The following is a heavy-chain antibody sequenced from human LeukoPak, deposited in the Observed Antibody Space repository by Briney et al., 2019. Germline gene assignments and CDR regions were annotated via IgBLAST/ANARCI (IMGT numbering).Heavy chain of an antibody. CDR1: GFTFSTYT. D-gene: IGHD4-17*01. CDR2: ISSSSYI. CDR3: ARDLYGDYAFDI. Sequence: GGPLRLSCTASGFTFSTYTMNWVRQAPGEGLEWVSSISSSSYIYYADSVKGRFSISRDNAKNSLYLQMHSLRAEDTAVYYCARDLYGDYAFDIWGQGTVVTVSS. J-gene: IGHJ3*02. V-gene: IGHV3-21*01.